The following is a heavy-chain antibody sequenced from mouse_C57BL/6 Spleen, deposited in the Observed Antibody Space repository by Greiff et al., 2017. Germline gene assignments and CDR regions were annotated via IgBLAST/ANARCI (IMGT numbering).Heavy chain of an antibody. CDR1: GFTFNTYA. J-gene: IGHJ4*01. D-gene: IGHD1-1*01. Sequence: DVMLVESGGGLVQPKGSLKLSCAASGFTFNTYAMHWVRQAPGKGLEWVARISSKSSNYATYYAGSVKDRFTIARDASPSMLYLQMNNLKTEDTAMYYCVRLVGRYYYAMDYWCQGTSLTVSS. CDR3: VRLVGRYYYAMDY. V-gene: IGHV10-3*01. CDR2: ISSKSSNYAT.